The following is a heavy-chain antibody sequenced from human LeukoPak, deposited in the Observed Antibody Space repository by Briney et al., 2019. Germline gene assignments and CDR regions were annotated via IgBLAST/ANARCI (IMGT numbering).Heavy chain of an antibody. CDR1: GFTFSSYT. V-gene: IGHV3-48*04. CDR3: ARDRRANYYMDV. CDR2: ITSSSTTI. Sequence: GGSMRLSCAASGFTFSSYTMTWVRQAPGKGLEWVSYITSSSTTIYYADSVKGRFIISRDNAKNSLYLQMNSLRAEDTAVYYCARDRRANYYMDVWGKGTTVTVSS. J-gene: IGHJ6*03.